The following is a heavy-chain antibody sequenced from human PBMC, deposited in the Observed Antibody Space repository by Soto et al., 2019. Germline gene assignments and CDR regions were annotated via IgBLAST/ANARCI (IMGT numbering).Heavy chain of an antibody. V-gene: IGHV3-30*18. D-gene: IGHD3-3*01. J-gene: IGHJ4*02. CDR3: AKGRDEYDFWSGSAYYFDY. CDR2: ISYDGSNK. Sequence: GGSLRLSCAASGFTFSSYGMHWVRQAPGRGLEWVAVISYDGSNKYYADSVEGRFTISRDNSKNTLYLQMNSLRAEDTAVYYCAKGRDEYDFWSGSAYYFDYWGQGTLVTVSS. CDR1: GFTFSSYG.